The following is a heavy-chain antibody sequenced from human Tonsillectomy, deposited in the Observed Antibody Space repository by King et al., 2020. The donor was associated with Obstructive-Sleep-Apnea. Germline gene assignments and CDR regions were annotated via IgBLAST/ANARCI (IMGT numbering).Heavy chain of an antibody. J-gene: IGHJ6*02. CDR3: AKYQAASIEKYGMDV. Sequence: VQLVESGGGLVQPGGSLRLSCAASGFTFSSYAMSWVRQAPGKGLEWVSAISGSGGSRYYADSVKGRFTISRDNSRNTLYLQMNSLRAEDTALYYCAKYQAASIEKYGMDVWGQGTTVTVSS. CDR2: ISGSGGSR. V-gene: IGHV3-23*04. D-gene: IGHD6-13*01. CDR1: GFTFSSYA.